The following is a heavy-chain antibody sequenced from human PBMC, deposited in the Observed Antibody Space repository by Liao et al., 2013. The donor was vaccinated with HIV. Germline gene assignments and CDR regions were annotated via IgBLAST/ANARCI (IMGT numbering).Heavy chain of an antibody. Sequence: QVQLQESGPGLVKPSQTLSLTCTVSRGSITSGSYYWSWIRQPAGKGPEWIGRVYPSGITNYNPSLKSRVTMSIDTSSNQFFLNLTSVTAADTAVYYCARNPLVSWFDPWGQGTLVTVSS. CDR2: VYPSGIT. CDR1: RGSITSGSYY. CDR3: ARNPLVSWFDP. D-gene: IGHD2-21*01. J-gene: IGHJ5*02. V-gene: IGHV4-61*02.